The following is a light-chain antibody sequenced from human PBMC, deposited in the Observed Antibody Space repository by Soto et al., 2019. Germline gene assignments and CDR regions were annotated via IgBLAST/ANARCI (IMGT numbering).Light chain of an antibody. CDR2: TND. V-gene: IGLV1-44*01. Sequence: QSALAQPPSASGTPGQTVTISCSGSSSNIGTSSVHWYKHLPGTAPKPLIYTNDQRPSGVPDRFSGSKSGTSASLAISGLQSEDEADYYCAVWDDSLNGHVFGAGTMVTDL. J-gene: IGLJ1*01. CDR1: SSNIGTSS. CDR3: AVWDDSLNGHV.